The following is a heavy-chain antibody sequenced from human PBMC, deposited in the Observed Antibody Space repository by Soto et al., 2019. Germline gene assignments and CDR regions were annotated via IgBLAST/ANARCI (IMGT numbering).Heavy chain of an antibody. V-gene: IGHV3-23*01. CDR3: ARSEMTYNWND. Sequence: GGSLRLSCVASGFTFRGDAMSWVRQAPGKGLEWVSSISGSGQMTHYADSVKGRFTISRDNSKNTLYLQMKSLRAEDTAVYYCARSEMTYNWNDWGQGTLVTVSS. D-gene: IGHD1-20*01. CDR2: ISGSGQMT. J-gene: IGHJ4*02. CDR1: GFTFRGDA.